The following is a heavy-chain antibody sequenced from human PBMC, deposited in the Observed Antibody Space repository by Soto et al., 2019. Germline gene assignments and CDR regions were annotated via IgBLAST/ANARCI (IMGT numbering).Heavy chain of an antibody. CDR1: GGSFSGYD. CDR2: INDSGST. CDR3: GTLSTAYDFARAFVRINKAYFDF. D-gene: IGHD3-3*01. J-gene: IGHJ4*02. V-gene: IGHV4-34*01. Sequence: SETLSVTCAVYGGSFSGYDWSWIRHPPGKGLEGIGEINDSGSTNYNPSLKSRVTISEDTSKNQFSLKVSAVTAADAAVYYWGTLSTAYDFARAFVRINKAYFDFSGQRTLVTVSS.